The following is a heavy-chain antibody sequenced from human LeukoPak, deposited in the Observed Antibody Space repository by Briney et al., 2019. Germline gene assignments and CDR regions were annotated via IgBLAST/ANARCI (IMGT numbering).Heavy chain of an antibody. CDR2: ISGSGDST. CDR1: GFTFSSYG. J-gene: IGHJ2*01. CDR3: VKGAVTVTAGYFDL. D-gene: IGHD2-21*02. V-gene: IGHV3-23*01. Sequence: GGSLRLSCAASGFTFSSYGMSWVRQAPGKGLEWVSAISGSGDSTYYAESVKGRFTVSRDNSKNTLYLQMSSLRAEDTAVYYCVKGAVTVTAGYFDLWGRGTLVTVSS.